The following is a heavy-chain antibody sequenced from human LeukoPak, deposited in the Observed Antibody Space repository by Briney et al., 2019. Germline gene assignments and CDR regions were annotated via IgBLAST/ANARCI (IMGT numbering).Heavy chain of an antibody. V-gene: IGHV3-23*01. D-gene: IGHD4-17*01. CDR3: AKVDYGDKAPLDY. CDR2: ISGSGGST. Sequence: GGSLRLSCAASGFTFSSYAMSWVRQAPGKGLEWVSAISGSGGSTYYAVSVKGRFTISRDNSKNTVYLQMNSLRAEDTAVYYCAKVDYGDKAPLDYWGQGTLVTVSS. CDR1: GFTFSSYA. J-gene: IGHJ4*02.